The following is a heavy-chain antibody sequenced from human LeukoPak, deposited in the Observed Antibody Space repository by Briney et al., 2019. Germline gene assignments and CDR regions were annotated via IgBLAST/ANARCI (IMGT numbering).Heavy chain of an antibody. J-gene: IGHJ4*02. D-gene: IGHD6-19*01. CDR2: IYYSGST. Sequence: SSETLSLTCTVSGGSISSYYWSWIRQPPGKGLEWIGYIYYSGSTNYNPSLKSRVTISVDTSKNQFSLKLSSVTAADTAVYYCASLHSSGSDYWGQGTLVTVSS. CDR1: GGSISSYY. V-gene: IGHV4-59*01. CDR3: ASLHSSGSDY.